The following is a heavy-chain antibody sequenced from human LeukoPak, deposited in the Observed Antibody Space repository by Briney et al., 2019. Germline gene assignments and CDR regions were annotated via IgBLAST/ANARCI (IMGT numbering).Heavy chain of an antibody. Sequence: GASVKVSCKASGYTFTSYYMHWVRQAPGQGLEWMGIINPSGGSTSYAQKFQGRVTMTRNTSISTAYMELSSLRSEDTAVYYCARFGDCSSTSCYTNAVSYYYGMDVRGQGTTVTVSS. CDR1: GYTFTSYY. CDR2: INPSGGST. D-gene: IGHD2-2*02. CDR3: ARFGDCSSTSCYTNAVSYYYGMDV. V-gene: IGHV1-46*01. J-gene: IGHJ6*02.